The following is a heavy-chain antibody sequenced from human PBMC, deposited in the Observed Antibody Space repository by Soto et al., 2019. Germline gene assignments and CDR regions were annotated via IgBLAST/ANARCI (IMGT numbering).Heavy chain of an antibody. J-gene: IGHJ4*02. CDR3: AQDRKSGSYLRGYY. CDR2: ISGSATTT. CDR1: GFTFSSYD. Sequence: EVQLLESGGGLVQPGGSLRLSCAASGFTFSSYDINWVRQAPGKGLEWVSGISGSATTTYYADSVKGRFAISRDNSKDTVYLQMSSLRADDTAVYYCAQDRKSGSYLRGYYWGQGTLVTVSS. D-gene: IGHD1-26*01. V-gene: IGHV3-23*01.